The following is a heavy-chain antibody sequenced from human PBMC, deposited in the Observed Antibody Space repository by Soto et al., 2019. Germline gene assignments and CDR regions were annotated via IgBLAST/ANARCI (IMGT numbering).Heavy chain of an antibody. Sequence: GGSLRLSCAASGFTFSSYWMHCVRQAPGKGLVWVSRINSDGSSTSYADSVKGRFTISRDNAKNTLYLQMNSLRAEDTAVYYCARDKVISRTIFGVAYNWFDPWGQGTLVTVSS. J-gene: IGHJ5*02. CDR3: ARDKVISRTIFGVAYNWFDP. CDR2: INSDGSST. V-gene: IGHV3-74*01. CDR1: GFTFSSYW. D-gene: IGHD3-3*01.